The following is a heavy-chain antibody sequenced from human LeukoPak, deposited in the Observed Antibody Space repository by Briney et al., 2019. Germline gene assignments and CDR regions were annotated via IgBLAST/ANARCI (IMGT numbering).Heavy chain of an antibody. Sequence: GESLRLSCAASGFTVSSNYMSWVRQAPGKGLEWVSVIYSGGSTYYADSVKGRFTISRDNAKNSLYLQMNSLRAEDTAVYYCAELGITMIGGVWGKGTTVTISS. J-gene: IGHJ6*04. CDR2: IYSGGST. CDR3: AELGITMIGGV. V-gene: IGHV3-53*01. D-gene: IGHD3-10*02. CDR1: GFTVSSNY.